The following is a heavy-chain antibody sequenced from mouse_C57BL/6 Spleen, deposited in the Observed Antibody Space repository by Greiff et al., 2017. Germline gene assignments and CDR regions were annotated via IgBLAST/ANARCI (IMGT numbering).Heavy chain of an antibody. CDR1: GYAFSSSW. CDR2: IYPGDGDT. J-gene: IGHJ3*01. Sequence: VKLKQSGPELVKPGASVKISCKASGYAFSSSWMNWVKQRPGKGLEWIGRIYPGDGDTNYNGKFKGKATLTADKSSSTAYMQLSSLTSEDSAVYFCAREGAITTVVAEGIAYWGQGTLVTVSA. V-gene: IGHV1-82*01. CDR3: AREGAITTVVAEGIAY. D-gene: IGHD1-1*01.